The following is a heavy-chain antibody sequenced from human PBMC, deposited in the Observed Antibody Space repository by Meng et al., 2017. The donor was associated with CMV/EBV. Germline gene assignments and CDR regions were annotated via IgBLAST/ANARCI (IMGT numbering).Heavy chain of an antibody. V-gene: IGHV3-23*01. J-gene: IGHJ3*02. D-gene: IGHD3-10*01. CDR1: GFTFSNAW. CDR2: ISNSDGST. Sequence: GGSLRLSCGASGFTFSNAWMNWVRQAPGKGLEWVSGISNSDGSTYYADSVKGRFTISRDNSKDTLYLQMSSLRAEDTAVYYCVRPSFGGAFDIWGQGALVTVSS. CDR3: VRPSFGGAFDI.